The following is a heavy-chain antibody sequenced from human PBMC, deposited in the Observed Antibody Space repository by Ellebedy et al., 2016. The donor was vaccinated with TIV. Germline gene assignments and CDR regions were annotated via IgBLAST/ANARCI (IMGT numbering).Heavy chain of an antibody. CDR3: ARAGSSSWYGIGDY. D-gene: IGHD6-13*01. V-gene: IGHV4-34*01. Sequence: SETLSLXXAVYGGSFSGYYWSWIRQHPGKGLEWIGYIYYSGSTYYNPSLKSRVTISVDTSKNQFSLKLSSVTAADTAVYYCARAGSSSWYGIGDYWGQGTLVTVSS. CDR1: GGSFSGYY. J-gene: IGHJ4*02. CDR2: IYYSGST.